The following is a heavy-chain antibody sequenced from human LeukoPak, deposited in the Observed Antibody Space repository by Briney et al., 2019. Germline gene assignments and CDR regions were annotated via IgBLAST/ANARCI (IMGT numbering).Heavy chain of an antibody. Sequence: GGSLRLSCAASGFTFSSYAMSWVRQAPGKGLEWVSGISDSGDKTYYADSVKVRFTISRDNSKNTLYLQMNTLRADDTAVFYCAKHRAVAASVFDYWGQGTLVTVSS. CDR2: ISDSGDKT. CDR1: GFTFSSYA. J-gene: IGHJ4*02. D-gene: IGHD6-19*01. V-gene: IGHV3-23*01. CDR3: AKHRAVAASVFDY.